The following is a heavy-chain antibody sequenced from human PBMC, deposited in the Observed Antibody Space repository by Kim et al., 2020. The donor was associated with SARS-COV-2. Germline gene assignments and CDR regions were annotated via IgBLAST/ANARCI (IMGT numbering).Heavy chain of an antibody. Sequence: GGSLRLSCVGSGFTLSSHWMHWVRQVPGKGLAWVSRFSTDVSSTAYADSVKGRFSISRDNAKNTLYLQMNSLRAEDTAVYYCARGWAFDIWGQGTMVTVSS. V-gene: IGHV3-74*01. CDR2: FSTDVSST. CDR3: ARGWAFDI. J-gene: IGHJ3*02. CDR1: GFTLSSHW. D-gene: IGHD2-15*01.